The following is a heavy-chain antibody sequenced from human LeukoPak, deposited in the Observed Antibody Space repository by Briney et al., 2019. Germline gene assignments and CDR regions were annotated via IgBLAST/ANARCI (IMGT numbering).Heavy chain of an antibody. CDR1: GGSISSSSYY. V-gene: IGHV4-39*07. J-gene: IGHJ4*02. Sequence: PSETLSLTCTVSGGSISSSSYYWGWIRQPPEKGLEWIGSIYYSGSTYYNPSLKSRVTISVDTSEDQFSLKLISVTAVDTAVYYCARLISYDGIGGLALDYWGQGTLVTVSS. CDR2: IYYSGST. CDR3: ARLISYDGIGGLALDY. D-gene: IGHD3-22*01.